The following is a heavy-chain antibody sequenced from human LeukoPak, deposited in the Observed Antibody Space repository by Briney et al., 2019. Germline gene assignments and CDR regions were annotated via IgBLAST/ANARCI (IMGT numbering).Heavy chain of an antibody. CDR2: IKKDGSEK. CDR3: AKTLATIFPRYYYYYYMDV. CDR1: GFTFSSYY. V-gene: IGHV3-7*01. D-gene: IGHD5-12*01. Sequence: GGSLRLSCAASGFTFSSYYMSWVRQAPGKGLEWVANIKKDGSEKYYVDSVKGRFTISRDNSKNTLYLQMNSLRAEDTAVYYCAKTLATIFPRYYYYYYMDVWGKGTTVTISS. J-gene: IGHJ6*03.